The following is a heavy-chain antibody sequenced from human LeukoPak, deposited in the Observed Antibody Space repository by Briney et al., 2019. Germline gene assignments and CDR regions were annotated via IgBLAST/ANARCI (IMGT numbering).Heavy chain of an antibody. CDR2: IYYSGST. CDR3: ARGEAGLLWFGELLSNHFDY. Sequence: PSETLSLTCTVSGGSISSYYWSWIRQPPGKGLEWIAFIYYSGSTNYNPSLKSRVTISVDTSKNQFSLKLSSVTAADTAVYYCARGEAGLLWFGELLSNHFDYWGQGTLVTVSS. V-gene: IGHV4-59*01. CDR1: GGSISSYY. J-gene: IGHJ4*02. D-gene: IGHD3-10*01.